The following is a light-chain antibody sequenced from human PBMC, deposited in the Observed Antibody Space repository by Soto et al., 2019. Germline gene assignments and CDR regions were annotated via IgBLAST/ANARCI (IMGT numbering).Light chain of an antibody. Sequence: QPVLTQSPSASGTLGQRVTISCSGSTSNIGSNSVNWYQQLPGTAPKLLIYISNQRPSGVPDRFSGSKSGTSGSLAISGLQSEDEADYYCAAWDASLNGWVFGGGTKLTVL. CDR1: TSNIGSNS. J-gene: IGLJ3*02. CDR3: AAWDASLNGWV. CDR2: ISN. V-gene: IGLV1-44*01.